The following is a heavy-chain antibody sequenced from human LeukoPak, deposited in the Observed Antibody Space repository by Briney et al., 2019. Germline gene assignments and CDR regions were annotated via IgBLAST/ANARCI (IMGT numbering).Heavy chain of an antibody. V-gene: IGHV3-48*04. CDR3: ASLTMVRGVIYWFDP. J-gene: IGHJ5*02. Sequence: GGSLRLSCAASGFTFSSYRMNWVRQAPGKGLEWVSYISSSSSTRYYAASVKGRFTISRDNAKNSLYLQMNSLRAEDTAVYYCASLTMVRGVIYWFDPWGQGTLVTVSS. CDR1: GFTFSSYR. CDR2: ISSSSSTR. D-gene: IGHD3-10*01.